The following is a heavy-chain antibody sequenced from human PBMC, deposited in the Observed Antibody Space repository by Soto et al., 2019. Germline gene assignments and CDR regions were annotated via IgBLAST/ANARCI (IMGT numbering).Heavy chain of an antibody. CDR3: ARDPSNSSGYYQFFDY. J-gene: IGHJ4*02. CDR2: ISAYNGDT. CDR1: GYTFTNHG. V-gene: IGHV1-18*01. D-gene: IGHD3-22*01. Sequence: ASVKVSCKASGYTFTNHGISWVRQAPGQGLEWMGWISAYNGDTKYAQKLQGGVTMTTDTSTSTAYMELRSLRSDDTAVYYCARDPSNSSGYYQFFDYWGQGTLVTVSS.